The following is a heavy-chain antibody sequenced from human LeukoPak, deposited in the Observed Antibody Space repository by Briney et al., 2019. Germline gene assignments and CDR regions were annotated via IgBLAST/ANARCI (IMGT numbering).Heavy chain of an antibody. CDR3: ASKSTDHGELRFDY. J-gene: IGHJ4*02. V-gene: IGHV4-59*01. CDR1: DGSISSYY. CDR2: IYYSGST. D-gene: IGHD4-17*01. Sequence: SETLSLTCTVPDGSISSYYWNWIRQPPGKGLEWIGYIYYSGSTNHNPPLKSRVTISVDTSKNQFSLKVSSVTAADTGVYYCASKSTDHGELRFDYWGQGTLVTVSS.